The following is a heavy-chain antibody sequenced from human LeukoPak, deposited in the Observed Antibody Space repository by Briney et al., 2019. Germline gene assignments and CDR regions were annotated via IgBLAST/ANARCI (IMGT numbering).Heavy chain of an antibody. CDR1: GFTFRNYA. J-gene: IGHJ4*02. D-gene: IGHD4-17*01. V-gene: IGHV3-23*01. Sequence: GGSLRLSCAASGFTFRNYAMAWVRQAPGKGLEWVSSIRNFGETHYADSVRCRFIISRDNSQNTLYLQMNSLRAEDSALYYCANIPPFDYGDYAIRLDWGQGTLVTVSS. CDR3: ANIPPFDYGDYAIRLD. CDR2: IRNFGET.